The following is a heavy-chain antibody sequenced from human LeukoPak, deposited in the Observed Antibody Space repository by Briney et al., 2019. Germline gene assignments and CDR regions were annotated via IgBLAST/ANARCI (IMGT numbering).Heavy chain of an antibody. CDR3: AARNDRIAAAGTIGY. D-gene: IGHD6-13*01. CDR2: IIPLIDIT. Sequence: GASVKVSCKTSGGIFTSVGISWVRQAPGQGLEWMGRIIPLIDITNYAQNFQGRVTITADKSTSTAYMELSSLRSEDTAVYYCAARNDRIAAAGTIGYWGQGTLVTVSS. V-gene: IGHV1-69*04. J-gene: IGHJ4*02. CDR1: GGIFTSVG.